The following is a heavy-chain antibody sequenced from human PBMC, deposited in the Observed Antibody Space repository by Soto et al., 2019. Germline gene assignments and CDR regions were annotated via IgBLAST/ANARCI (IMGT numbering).Heavy chain of an antibody. CDR1: GGSISSYY. Sequence: SETLSLTCTVSGGSISSYYWSWIRQPPGKGLEWIGYIYYSGSTNYNPSLKSRVTISVDTSKNQFSLKLSSVTAADTAVYYCAREWRWGMDVWGQGTTVTV. J-gene: IGHJ6*02. CDR2: IYYSGST. V-gene: IGHV4-59*01. D-gene: IGHD2-15*01. CDR3: AREWRWGMDV.